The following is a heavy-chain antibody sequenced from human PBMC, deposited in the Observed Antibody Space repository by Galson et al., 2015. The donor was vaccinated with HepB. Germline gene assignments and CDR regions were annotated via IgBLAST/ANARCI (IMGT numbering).Heavy chain of an antibody. CDR3: AREGGSYQDQYFQH. D-gene: IGHD1-26*01. J-gene: IGHJ1*01. Sequence: SVKVSCKASGGTFSSYAISWVRQAPGQGLEWMGGIIPIFGTANYAQKFQGRVTITADESTSTAYMELSSLRSEDTAVYYCAREGGSYQDQYFQHWGQGTLVTVSS. V-gene: IGHV1-69*13. CDR1: GGTFSSYA. CDR2: IIPIFGTA.